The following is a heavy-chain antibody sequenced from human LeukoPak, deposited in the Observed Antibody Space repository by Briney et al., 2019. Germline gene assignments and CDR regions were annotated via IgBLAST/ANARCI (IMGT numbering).Heavy chain of an antibody. CDR3: VTGTTEAVFDY. Sequence: PSETLSLTCTVSDGSISSGGYYWSWIRQHPGKGLEWIGYIYYSGSTYYNPSLKSRVTISVDTSKNQFSLKLSSVTAADTAVYYCVTGTTEAVFDYWGQGTLVTVSS. CDR2: IYYSGST. J-gene: IGHJ4*02. D-gene: IGHD1-7*01. V-gene: IGHV4-31*03. CDR1: DGSISSGGYY.